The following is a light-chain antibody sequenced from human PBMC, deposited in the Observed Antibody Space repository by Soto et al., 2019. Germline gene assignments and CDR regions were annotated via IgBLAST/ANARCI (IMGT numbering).Light chain of an antibody. J-gene: IGKJ4*01. V-gene: IGKV1-5*03. CDR2: KTS. CDR3: QQYDSYPLT. CDR1: QSISSW. Sequence: DIQMTQSPSTLSASVGDRVTITCRASQSISSWLAWYQKKPGKAPNLLIYKTSSLESGVPSRFSGSGSGTEFTLTVNSLQPDDFATYYCQQYDSYPLTFGGVTKVEIK.